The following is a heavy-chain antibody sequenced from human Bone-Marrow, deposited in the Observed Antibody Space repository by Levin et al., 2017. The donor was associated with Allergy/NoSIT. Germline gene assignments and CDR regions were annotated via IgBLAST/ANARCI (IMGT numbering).Heavy chain of an antibody. J-gene: IGHJ5*02. V-gene: IGHV4-39*01. D-gene: IGHD6-19*01. Sequence: PSETLSLTCTVSGGSISSSSYYWGWIRQPPGTGLEWIGSIYYSGSTYYNPSLKSRVTISVDTSKNQFSLKLSSVTAADTAVYYCARRPHLSDSSGRFNWFDPWGQGTLVTVSS. CDR3: ARRPHLSDSSGRFNWFDP. CDR1: GGSISSSSYY. CDR2: IYYSGST.